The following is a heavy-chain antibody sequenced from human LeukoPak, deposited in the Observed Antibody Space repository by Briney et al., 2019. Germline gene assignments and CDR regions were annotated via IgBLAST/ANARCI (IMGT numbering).Heavy chain of an antibody. D-gene: IGHD2-15*01. CDR2: ISSSSNYI. Sequence: GGSLRLSCAASGFTFSSYSMNWVRQAPGKGLEWVSSISSSSNYIYYADSVKGLFTISRDNAKNSLYLQMNSLRAEDTAVYYCTISSGGSCYQWGQGTLVTVSS. CDR3: TISSGGSCYQ. CDR1: GFTFSSYS. V-gene: IGHV3-21*01. J-gene: IGHJ4*02.